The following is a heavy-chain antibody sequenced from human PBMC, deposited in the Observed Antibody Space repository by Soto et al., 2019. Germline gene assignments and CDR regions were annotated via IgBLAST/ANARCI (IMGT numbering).Heavy chain of an antibody. CDR1: GGSISSGGYS. D-gene: IGHD5-12*01. Sequence: QLQLQESGSGLVKPSQTLSLTCAVSGGSISSGGYSWSWIRQPPGKGLEWIGYIYHSGSTYYNPSLKRRVTISVDMSKNQFALKLSSVTAADTAVYYCAAGGGLPRYYWGQGTLVTVSS. CDR3: AAGGGLPRYY. V-gene: IGHV4-30-2*01. CDR2: IYHSGST. J-gene: IGHJ4*02.